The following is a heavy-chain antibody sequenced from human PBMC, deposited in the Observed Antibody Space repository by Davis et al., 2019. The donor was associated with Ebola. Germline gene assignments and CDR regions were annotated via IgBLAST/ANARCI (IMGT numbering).Heavy chain of an antibody. CDR3: AREGKYRDESRTFDY. CDR1: GFTFSSYD. D-gene: IGHD2-2*01. CDR2: IGTAGDS. Sequence: PGGSLRLSCAASGFTFSSYDIHWVRQATGKGLEWVSAIGTAGDSYYPGSVKGRFTISRENAKNSLYLQMNSLRAGDTAVYYCAREGKYRDESRTFDYWGQGTLVTVSS. J-gene: IGHJ4*02. V-gene: IGHV3-13*01.